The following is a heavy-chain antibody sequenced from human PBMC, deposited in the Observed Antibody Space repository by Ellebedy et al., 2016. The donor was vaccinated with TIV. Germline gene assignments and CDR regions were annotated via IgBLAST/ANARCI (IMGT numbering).Heavy chain of an antibody. V-gene: IGHV3-49*03. CDR3: TRERADTSWTD. Sequence: GGSLRLXCPTSGFTFGDYVSWFRQAPGKGLEWVGFLRSGTSGGTTEYAASVKGRFTISRDDSKSIAYLQMNSLKPEDTAVYYCTRERADTSWTDWGQGTLVTVSS. J-gene: IGHJ4*02. CDR1: GFTFGDY. CDR2: LRSGTSGGTT. D-gene: IGHD3/OR15-3a*01.